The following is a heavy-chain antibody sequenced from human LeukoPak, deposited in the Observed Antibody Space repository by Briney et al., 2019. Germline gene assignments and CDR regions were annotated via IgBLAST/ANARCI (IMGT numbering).Heavy chain of an antibody. CDR1: GYTFTGYY. CDR3: AREMWYYDFWSGHPYYFDY. D-gene: IGHD3-3*01. CDR2: INPNSGGT. J-gene: IGHJ4*02. V-gene: IGHV1-2*02. Sequence: ASVKVSCKASGYTFTGYYMHWVRQAPGQGLEWMGWINPNSGGTNYAQKFQGRVTMTRDTSISTAYMELSRLRSDDTAVYYCAREMWYYDFWSGHPYYFDYWGQGTLVTVSS.